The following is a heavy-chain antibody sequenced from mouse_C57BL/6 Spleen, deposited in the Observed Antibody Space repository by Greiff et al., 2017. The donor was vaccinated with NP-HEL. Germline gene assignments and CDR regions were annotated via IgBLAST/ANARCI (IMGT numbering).Heavy chain of an antibody. Sequence: VQLQQPGAELVKPGAPGKCSGKAPGYTFPSYGRHGVNRRPGQGLEGIGMIHPNSGRTNYNEKLKSKATLTVDKSARTAYMQLSSLTSEDSAVYYCAIYYGSSPGWFAYWGQGTLVTVSA. CDR2: IHPNSGRT. J-gene: IGHJ3*01. V-gene: IGHV1-64*01. CDR3: AIYYGSSPGWFAY. D-gene: IGHD1-1*01. CDR1: GYTFPSYG.